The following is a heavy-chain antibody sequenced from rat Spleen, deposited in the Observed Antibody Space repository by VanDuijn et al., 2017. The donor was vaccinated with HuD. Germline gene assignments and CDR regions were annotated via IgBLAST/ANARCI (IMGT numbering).Heavy chain of an antibody. Sequence: EVQLVESRGGLVQPGRSMKLSCAASGFTFSNYDMAWVRQAPTKGLEWVASISYDGSSTYYRDSVKGRFTISRDDAKSTLYLQMNSLRSEDTATYYCTTVVQGHGFAYWGQGTLVTVSS. J-gene: IGHJ3*01. CDR3: TTVVQGHGFAY. V-gene: IGHV5-20*01. D-gene: IGHD1-1*01. CDR2: ISYDGSST. CDR1: GFTFSNYD.